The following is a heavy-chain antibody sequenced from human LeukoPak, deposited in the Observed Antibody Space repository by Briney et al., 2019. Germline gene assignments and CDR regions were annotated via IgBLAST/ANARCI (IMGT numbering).Heavy chain of an antibody. CDR2: ISASGGST. V-gene: IGHV3-23*01. CDR1: GFTFDNYA. D-gene: IGHD4-17*01. CDR3: AKDSHGDFPYYFDF. Sequence: GGSLRLSCAASGFTFDNYAMSWVRQAPGKGLEWISSISASGGSTYYADSVKGRFTISRDNSKSTLYLQMNSLRVEDTAVYYCAKDSHGDFPYYFDFWGQGTLVTVSS. J-gene: IGHJ4*02.